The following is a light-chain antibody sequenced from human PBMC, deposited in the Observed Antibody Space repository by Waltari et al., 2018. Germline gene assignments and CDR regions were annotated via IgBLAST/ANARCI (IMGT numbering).Light chain of an antibody. Sequence: QSALNQPASVSGSPGQSITISCTGTSRDVGNYNLGSWYQQYPGKAPKVMIYDDNRRPSGVSDRFSGSKSGNTASLTISGVQAEDEADYYCCSYAGSYTWVFGGGTKLTVL. CDR1: SRDVGNYNL. CDR3: CSYAGSYTWV. V-gene: IGLV2-23*01. J-gene: IGLJ3*02. CDR2: DDN.